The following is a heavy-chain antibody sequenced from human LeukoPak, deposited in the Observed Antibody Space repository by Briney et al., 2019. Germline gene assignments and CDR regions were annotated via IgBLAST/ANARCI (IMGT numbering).Heavy chain of an antibody. CDR1: GFIFSSAA. J-gene: IGHJ4*02. CDR3: AKVGLSVPTKLRHKFDY. Sequence: PGGSLRLSCEASGFIFSSAAMSWVRQAPGKGLEWVSAISGSGGSTYYADSVKGRFTISRDNSKNTLYLQMNSLRAEDTAVYYCAKVGLSVPTKLRHKFDYWGQGTLVTVSS. V-gene: IGHV3-23*01. D-gene: IGHD1-7*01. CDR2: ISGSGGST.